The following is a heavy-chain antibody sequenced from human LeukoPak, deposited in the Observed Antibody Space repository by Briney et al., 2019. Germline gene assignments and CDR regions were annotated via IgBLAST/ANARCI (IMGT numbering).Heavy chain of an antibody. CDR1: GFTFSSYS. D-gene: IGHD5-12*01. Sequence: GGSLRLSCAASGFTFSSYSMNWVRQAPGKGLEWVSSISSSSGYMYYADSVKGRFTISRDNAKNSLYLQMNSLRAEDTAVYYCARVGRYSGYEPFDYWGQGTLVTVSS. V-gene: IGHV3-21*01. CDR3: ARVGRYSGYEPFDY. CDR2: ISSSSGYM. J-gene: IGHJ4*02.